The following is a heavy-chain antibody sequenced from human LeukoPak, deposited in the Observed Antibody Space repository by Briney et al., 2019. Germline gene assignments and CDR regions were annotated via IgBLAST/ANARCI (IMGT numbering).Heavy chain of an antibody. CDR3: ARHRVGSGDTYYDFWSGYSGFDP. D-gene: IGHD3-3*01. J-gene: IGHJ5*02. Sequence: SETLSLTCAVSGYSISSGYYWGWIRQPPGKGLEWIGSIYHSGSTYYNPSLKSRVTISVDTYKNQFSLKLSSVTAADTAVYYCARHRVGSGDTYYDFWSGYSGFDPWGQGTLVTVSS. CDR2: IYHSGST. V-gene: IGHV4-38-2*01. CDR1: GYSISSGYY.